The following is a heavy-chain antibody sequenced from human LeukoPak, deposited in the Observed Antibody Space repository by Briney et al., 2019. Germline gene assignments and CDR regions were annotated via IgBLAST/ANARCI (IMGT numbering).Heavy chain of an antibody. CDR2: IYYSGST. J-gene: IGHJ4*02. V-gene: IGHV4-59*01. D-gene: IGHD5-18*01. CDR3: AGDGYLYGTDY. Sequence: PSETLSLTCTVSGDSISSYYWSWIRQPPGKGLEWIGYIYYSGSTNYNPSLKSRVTISVDTSKNQFSLKLSSVTAADTAVYYCAGDGYLYGTDYWGQGTLVAVSS. CDR1: GDSISSYY.